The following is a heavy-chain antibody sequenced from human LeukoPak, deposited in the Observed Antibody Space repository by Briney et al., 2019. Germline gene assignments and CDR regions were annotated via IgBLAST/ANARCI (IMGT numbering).Heavy chain of an antibody. Sequence: ASVKVSCKASGYTFTSYAMHWVRQAPGQRLERMGWINAGNGNTKYSQKFQGRVTITRDTSASTAYMEVSGLRSEDTAVYYCARAPRGNSGYCSSTSCTDHRYNWFDPWGQGTLVTVSS. V-gene: IGHV1-3*01. CDR1: GYTFTSYA. CDR2: INAGNGNT. D-gene: IGHD2-2*01. CDR3: ARAPRGNSGYCSSTSCTDHRYNWFDP. J-gene: IGHJ5*02.